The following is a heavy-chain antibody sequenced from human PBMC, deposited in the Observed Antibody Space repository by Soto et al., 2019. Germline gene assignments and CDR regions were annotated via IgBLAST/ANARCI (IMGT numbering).Heavy chain of an antibody. V-gene: IGHV4-31*03. J-gene: IGHJ6*02. CDR2: IYYSGST. CDR1: GGSISSGGYY. Sequence: PSETLSLTCTVSGGSISSGGYYWSWIRQHPGKGLEWIGYIYYSGSTYYNPSLKSRVTISVDTSKNQFSLKLSSVTAADTAVYYCARDYIVAVPAAVYYYGMDVWGQGTTVTVSS. CDR3: ARDYIVAVPAAVYYYGMDV. D-gene: IGHD2-2*01.